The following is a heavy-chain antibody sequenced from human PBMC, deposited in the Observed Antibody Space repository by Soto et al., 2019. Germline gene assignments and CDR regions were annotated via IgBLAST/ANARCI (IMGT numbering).Heavy chain of an antibody. CDR2: IYPGDPDT. V-gene: IGHV5-51*01. J-gene: IGHJ6*02. D-gene: IGHD6-13*01. Sequence: GESLKISCKGSGYSFTSYWIGWVRQMPGKGLEWMGIIYPGDPDTRYSPSFQGQVTISADKSISTAYLQWSSLKASDTAMYYCASARAAAGSYYYYGMDVWGQGTTVTVSS. CDR1: GYSFTSYW. CDR3: ASARAAAGSYYYYGMDV.